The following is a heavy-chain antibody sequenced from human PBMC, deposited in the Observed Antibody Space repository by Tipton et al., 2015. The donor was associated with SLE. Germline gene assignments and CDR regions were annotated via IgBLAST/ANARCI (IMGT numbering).Heavy chain of an antibody. J-gene: IGHJ6*03. CDR1: GGSISSSSYY. CDR2: IYYSGST. Sequence: TLSLTCTVSGGSISSSSYYWGWIRQPPGKGLEWIGSIYYSGSTYDNPSFKSRVTISVDTSKNQFSLKLSSVTAADTAVYYCARGGAVWYYYYYMDVWGKGTTVTVSS. V-gene: IGHV4-39*07. D-gene: IGHD3-16*01. CDR3: ARGGAVWYYYYYMDV.